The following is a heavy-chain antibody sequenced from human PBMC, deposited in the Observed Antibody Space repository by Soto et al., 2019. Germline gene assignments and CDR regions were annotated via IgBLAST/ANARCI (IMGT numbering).Heavy chain of an antibody. D-gene: IGHD2-2*01. V-gene: IGHV4-30-4*01. CDR3: AADIVAVPAALGYYYYYGMDV. CDR2: ISYSGST. CDR1: GGSISSGGYY. Sequence: SETLSLTCTVSGGSISSGGYYWSWIRQHPGTGLEWIGHISYSGSTYYNPSLKSRVTISVDTSKNQFSLKLSSVTAADTAVYYCAADIVAVPAALGYYYYYGMDVWGQGTTVTVSS. J-gene: IGHJ6*02.